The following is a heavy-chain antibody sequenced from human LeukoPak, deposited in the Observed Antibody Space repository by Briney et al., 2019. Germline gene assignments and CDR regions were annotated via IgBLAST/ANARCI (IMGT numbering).Heavy chain of an antibody. V-gene: IGHV4-39*07. CDR1: GGSISSSSYY. Sequence: SETLSLTCTVSGGSISSSSYYWSWIRQPPGKGLEWIGEINHSGSTNYNPSLKSRVTISVDTSKNQFSLELSSVTAADTAVYYCARTPYSNYAWFDPWGQGTLVTVSS. CDR2: INHSGST. J-gene: IGHJ5*02. CDR3: ARTPYSNYAWFDP. D-gene: IGHD4-11*01.